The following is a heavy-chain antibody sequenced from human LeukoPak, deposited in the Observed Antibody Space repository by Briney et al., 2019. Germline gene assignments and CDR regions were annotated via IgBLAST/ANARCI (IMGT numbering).Heavy chain of an antibody. V-gene: IGHV4-4*07. D-gene: IGHD5-12*01. CDR3: ARGWINLDY. J-gene: IGHJ4*01. CDR1: GGSISSYY. CDR2: IHTSGST. Sequence: SETLSPTCTVSGGSISSYYWSWIRQPAGKGLELIGRIHTSGSTNYNPSLKSRATMSVDTSKNQFSLNLSSATAAETAVYYCARGWINLDYWGHGTLVTVSS.